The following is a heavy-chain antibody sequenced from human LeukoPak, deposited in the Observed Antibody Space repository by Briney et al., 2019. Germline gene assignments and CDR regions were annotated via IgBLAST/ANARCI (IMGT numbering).Heavy chain of an antibody. J-gene: IGHJ3*01. CDR3: ARRVHNRGLYDLGAFDV. Sequence: SDTLSLTCSVSGASISSSYWAWIRQPPGRGLEWIGFSYYTGNSNYSPSLNGRVTISFASSKNQFSLRLRSVAATDTAVYYCARRVHNRGLYDLGAFDVWGQGTVVTVSS. CDR2: SYYTGNS. CDR1: GASISSSY. D-gene: IGHD1-14*01. V-gene: IGHV4-59*08.